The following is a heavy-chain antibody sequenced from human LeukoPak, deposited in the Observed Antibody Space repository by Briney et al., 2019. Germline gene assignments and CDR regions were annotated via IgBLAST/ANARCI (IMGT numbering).Heavy chain of an antibody. V-gene: IGHV4-59*01. CDR3: ARGTGARSSGFDP. CDR1: GGSISSYY. CDR2: IYYSGST. D-gene: IGHD7-27*01. J-gene: IGHJ5*02. Sequence: SETLSLTCTVSGGSISSYYWSWIRQPPGEGLEWIGYIYYSGSTNYNPSLKSRVTISVDTSKNQFSLKLSSVTAADTAVYYCARGTGARSSGFDPWGQGTLVAVSS.